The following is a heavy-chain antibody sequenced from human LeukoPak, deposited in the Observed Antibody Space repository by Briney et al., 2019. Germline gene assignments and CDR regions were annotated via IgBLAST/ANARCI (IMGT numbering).Heavy chain of an antibody. CDR2: IYYSGST. V-gene: IGHV4-31*03. D-gene: IGHD1-7*01. Sequence: SETLSLTCTVSGGSISSGGYYWSWIRQHPGKGLEWIGYIYYSGSTYYNPSLKSRVTISVDTSKNQFSLKLSSVTAADTAVYYCARVGYNWNYVPWFDPWGQGTLVTVSS. CDR3: ARVGYNWNYVPWFDP. CDR1: GGSISSGGYY. J-gene: IGHJ5*02.